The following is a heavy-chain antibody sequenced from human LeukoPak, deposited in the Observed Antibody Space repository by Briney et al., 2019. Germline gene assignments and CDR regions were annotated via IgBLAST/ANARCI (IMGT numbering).Heavy chain of an antibody. CDR3: AIISSSPGYFDY. V-gene: IGHV1-2*06. J-gene: IGHJ4*02. D-gene: IGHD6-6*01. CDR2: INPNSGGT. Sequence: ASVKVSCKASGYTFTSYYMHWVRQAPGQGLEWMGRINPNSGGTNYAQKFQGRVTMTRDTSISTAYMELSRLRSDDTAVYYCAIISSSPGYFDYWGQGTLVTVSS. CDR1: GYTFTSYY.